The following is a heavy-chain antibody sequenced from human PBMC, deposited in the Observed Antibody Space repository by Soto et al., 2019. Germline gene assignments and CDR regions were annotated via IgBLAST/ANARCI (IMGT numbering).Heavy chain of an antibody. CDR2: INAGNGNT. Sequence: QVQLVQSGAEVKKPGASVKVSCKASGYTFTSYAMHWVRQAPGQRREWMGWINAGNGNTKYSQKFKGRVTITRDTSASTAYMELSSLRSEDTAVYYCARPLGGSSGWYKGYFDYWGQGTLGTVSS. D-gene: IGHD6-19*01. J-gene: IGHJ4*02. CDR3: ARPLGGSSGWYKGYFDY. CDR1: GYTFTSYA. V-gene: IGHV1-3*01.